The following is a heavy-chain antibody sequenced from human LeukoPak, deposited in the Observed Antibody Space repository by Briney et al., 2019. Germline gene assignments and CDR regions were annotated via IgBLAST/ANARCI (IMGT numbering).Heavy chain of an antibody. V-gene: IGHV1-18*01. Sequence: ASVKVSCKASGGTFSSYAISWVRQAPGQGLEWMGWISAYNGNTNYAQKLQGRVTMTTDTSTSTAYMELRSLRSDDTAVYYCARDLPWSPTDAFDIWGQGTMVTVSS. CDR3: ARDLPWSPTDAFDI. CDR1: GGTFSSYA. J-gene: IGHJ3*02. D-gene: IGHD4-23*01. CDR2: ISAYNGNT.